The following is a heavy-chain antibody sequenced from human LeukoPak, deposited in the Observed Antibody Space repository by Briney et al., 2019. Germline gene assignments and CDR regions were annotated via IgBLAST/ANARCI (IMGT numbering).Heavy chain of an antibody. CDR3: ARDQSDTAMVTFYYYYMDV. D-gene: IGHD5-18*01. V-gene: IGHV1-2*02. CDR2: INPNSGGT. J-gene: IGHJ6*03. CDR1: GYTFTGYY. Sequence: GASVKVSCKASGYTFTGYYMHWVRQAPGQGLEWMGWINPNSGGTNYAQKFQGRVTMARDTSISTAYMELSRLRSDDTAVYYCARDQSDTAMVTFYYYYMDVWGKGTTVTVSS.